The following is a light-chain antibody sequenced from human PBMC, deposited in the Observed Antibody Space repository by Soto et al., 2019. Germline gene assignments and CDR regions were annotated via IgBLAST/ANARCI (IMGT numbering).Light chain of an antibody. CDR2: YDS. Sequence: SYELTQPPSVSVAPGETARITCGGTNIGSKSVHWYQQKPGQAPVVVISYDSDRPSGIPERFSGSTSGNTAALTISRVEAGDEADYYCQVWDGSTDHYVFGTGTKVTVL. CDR1: NIGSKS. J-gene: IGLJ1*01. CDR3: QVWDGSTDHYV. V-gene: IGLV3-21*04.